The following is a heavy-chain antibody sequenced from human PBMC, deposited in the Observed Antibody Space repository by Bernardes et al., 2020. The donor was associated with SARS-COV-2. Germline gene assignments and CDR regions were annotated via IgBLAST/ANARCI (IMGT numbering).Heavy chain of an antibody. CDR1: GYSFTNYW. Sequence: GESLKISCRGSGYSFTNYWINWVRQMPGKGLEWVGRIDPSDSYTSYSPSFQGHVTISADKSISTAYLQWNSLMASDTAIYYCARLHRSLWETYLLPDFWGQGTLVTVSS. CDR3: ARLHRSLWETYLLPDF. J-gene: IGHJ4*02. V-gene: IGHV5-10-1*01. D-gene: IGHD3-16*02. CDR2: IDPSDSYT.